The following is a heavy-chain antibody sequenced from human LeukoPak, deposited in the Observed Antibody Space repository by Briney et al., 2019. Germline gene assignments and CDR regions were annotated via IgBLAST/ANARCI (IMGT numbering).Heavy chain of an antibody. CDR1: GGTFSSYA. Sequence: SVKVSCKASGGTFSSYAISWVRQAPGQGLEWMGGIIPIFGTANYAQKFQGRVTITTDESTSTAYMELSSLRSEDTAVYYCARVDLLGYCSGGSCYSNPFDYWGQGTLVTVSS. CDR2: IIPIFGTA. D-gene: IGHD2-15*01. J-gene: IGHJ4*02. V-gene: IGHV1-69*05. CDR3: ARVDLLGYCSGGSCYSNPFDY.